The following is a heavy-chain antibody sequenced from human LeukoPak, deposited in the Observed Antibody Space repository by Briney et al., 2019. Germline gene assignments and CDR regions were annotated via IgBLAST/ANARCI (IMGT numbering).Heavy chain of an antibody. V-gene: IGHV4-59*01. CDR1: GGSISSYY. CDR3: ARGYSYGYFDY. Sequence: SETLSLTCTVSGGSISSYYWSWIRQPPGKGLEWIGCIYYSGSTNYNPSLKSRVTISVDTSKNQFSLKLSSVTAADTAVYYCARGYSYGYFDYWGQGTLVTVSS. CDR2: IYYSGST. J-gene: IGHJ4*02. D-gene: IGHD5-18*01.